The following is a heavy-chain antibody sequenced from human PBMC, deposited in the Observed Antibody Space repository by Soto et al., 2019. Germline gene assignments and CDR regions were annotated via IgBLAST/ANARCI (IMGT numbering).Heavy chain of an antibody. V-gene: IGHV4-38-2*01. Sequence: SETLSLTCAVSGYSISSGYFWGWIRQPPGKGLEWIGSIYYSGSTYYNPSLKSRVTISVDRSKDQFSLKLSSVTAADTAVYYCARGSTTGGWNWFDPWGQGTLVTVSS. CDR1: GYSISSGYF. CDR3: ARGSTTGGWNWFDP. J-gene: IGHJ5*02. CDR2: IYYSGST. D-gene: IGHD3-16*01.